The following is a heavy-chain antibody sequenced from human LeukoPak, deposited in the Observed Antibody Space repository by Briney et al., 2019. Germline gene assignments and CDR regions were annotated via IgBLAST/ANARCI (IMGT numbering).Heavy chain of an antibody. D-gene: IGHD4-17*01. V-gene: IGHV3-53*01. J-gene: IGHJ4*02. CDR1: GFAVGSNY. CDR3: ASPPGDYNY. CDR2: IYSGGAI. Sequence: GGSLRLSCVASGFAVGSNYMSWVRQAPGKGLEWVSLIYSGGAIRYADSVKGRFIISRDNAKNSLYLQMNSLRAEDTAVYYCASPPGDYNYWGQGTLVTVSS.